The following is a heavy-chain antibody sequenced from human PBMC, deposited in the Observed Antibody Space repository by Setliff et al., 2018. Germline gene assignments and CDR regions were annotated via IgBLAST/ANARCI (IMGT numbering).Heavy chain of an antibody. CDR1: GFGVSSNY. CDR2: IFSGGNT. CDR3: ARESYYYDSSGYSMGAFDI. V-gene: IGHV3-53*01. J-gene: IGHJ3*02. D-gene: IGHD3-22*01. Sequence: GSLRLSCAASGFGVSSNYMSWVRQAPGKGLEWVSVIFSGGNTYNADSVKGRFTISRDNSKNTVYLQMNSLRAEDTAVYYCARESYYYDSSGYSMGAFDIWGQGTTVTV.